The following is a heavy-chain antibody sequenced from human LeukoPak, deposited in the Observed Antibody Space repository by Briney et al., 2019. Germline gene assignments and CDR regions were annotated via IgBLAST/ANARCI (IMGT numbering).Heavy chain of an antibody. CDR1: GFIFSSYA. CDR2: ISCSGGST. J-gene: IGHJ5*02. CDR3: AKDRGAYGGSNWFDP. V-gene: IGHV3-23*01. D-gene: IGHD4-23*01. Sequence: GGSLRLSCAASGFIFSSYAMSWVRQAPGKGLELVSAISCSGGSTYSADSVKGRFTISRDNSNNTLYLQMTSLRAEDTAVYYCAKDRGAYGGSNWFDPWGQGTLVTVSS.